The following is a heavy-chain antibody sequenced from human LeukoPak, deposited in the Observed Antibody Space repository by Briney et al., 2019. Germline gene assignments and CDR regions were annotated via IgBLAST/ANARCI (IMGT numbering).Heavy chain of an antibody. Sequence: ASVKVSCKASGYTFTGYYMHWVRQAPGQGLEWMGWINPNSGGTNYAQKFQGRVTMTRDTSISTAYMELSRLRSDDTAVYYCARVAGVGAAEDFGYWGQGTLVTVSS. D-gene: IGHD1-26*01. J-gene: IGHJ4*02. CDR1: GYTFTGYY. CDR3: ARVAGVGAAEDFGY. V-gene: IGHV1-2*02. CDR2: INPNSGGT.